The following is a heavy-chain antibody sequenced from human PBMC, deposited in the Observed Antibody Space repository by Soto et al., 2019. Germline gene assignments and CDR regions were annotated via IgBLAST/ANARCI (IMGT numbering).Heavy chain of an antibody. CDR2: ISYDGRKK. V-gene: IGHV3-30*18. CDR3: AKKNVYWGGGSCSYIDV. D-gene: IGHD2-15*01. CDR1: GFTFSNYG. Sequence: GGSLRLSCAASGFTFSNYGMHWVRQAPGKGLEWVSLISYDGRKKSYADSVKGRFTISRDNSENTLYLQMNSLGADDTAVYYCAKKNVYWGGGSCSYIDVGGKGTTVPASS. J-gene: IGHJ6*03.